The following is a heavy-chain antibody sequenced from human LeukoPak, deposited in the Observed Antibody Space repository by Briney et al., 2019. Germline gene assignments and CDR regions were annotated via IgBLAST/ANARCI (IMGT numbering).Heavy chain of an antibody. CDR2: ISGYNGKT. CDR1: GYPFTSFG. D-gene: IGHD4-11*01. J-gene: IGHJ4*02. V-gene: IGHV1-18*03. CDR3: ARDRVYDYSNPRGFDY. Sequence: ASVRVSCKASGYPFTSFGISRVRQAPGQGLEWMGWISGYNGKTSYAQNLQGRVTMTTDTSTSTAYMELGSLRSDDMAVYYCARDRVYDYSNPRGFDYWGQGTLVTVSS.